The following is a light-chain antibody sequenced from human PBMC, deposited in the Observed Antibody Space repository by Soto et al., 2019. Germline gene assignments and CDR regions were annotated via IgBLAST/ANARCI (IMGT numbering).Light chain of an antibody. J-gene: IGKJ4*01. CDR2: DVS. V-gene: IGKV3-11*01. CDR3: HQRSIWPLT. CDR1: QSVSSY. Sequence: EVVLTQSPDTLSLSPGGSATLSCRASQSVSSYLAWYQQRPGQALRLLIYDVSKRATGIPARFSGSGSRTDFTLTINSLEPEDFAIYFCHQRSIWPLTFGGGTKLEIK.